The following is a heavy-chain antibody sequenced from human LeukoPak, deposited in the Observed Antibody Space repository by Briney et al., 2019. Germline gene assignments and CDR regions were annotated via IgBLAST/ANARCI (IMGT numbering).Heavy chain of an antibody. D-gene: IGHD3-16*01. CDR2: MYTGGTT. J-gene: IGHJ4*02. Sequence: GGSLRLSCAASGFSVSGTHMSWVRQAPGKGLEWVYAMYTGGTTYYADSVQGRFTIYRDNSKNTLYLQMNSLRAEDTAVYYCAKDEATSGGGLASWGQGTLVSVSS. CDR3: AKDEATSGGGLAS. V-gene: IGHV3-53*01. CDR1: GFSVSGTH.